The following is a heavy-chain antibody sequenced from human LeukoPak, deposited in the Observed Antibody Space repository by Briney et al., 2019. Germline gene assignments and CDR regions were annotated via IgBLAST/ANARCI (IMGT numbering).Heavy chain of an antibody. CDR2: SYYSGST. CDR1: GGSISSGGYY. Sequence: SETLSLTCTVSGGSISSGGYYWSWIRQHPGKGLEWIGYSYYSGSTYYNPSLKSRVTISVDTSKNQFSLKLSSVTAADTAVYYCARGRAQITMVRGDRDWFDPWGQGTLVTVSS. D-gene: IGHD3-10*01. CDR3: ARGRAQITMVRGDRDWFDP. V-gene: IGHV4-31*03. J-gene: IGHJ5*02.